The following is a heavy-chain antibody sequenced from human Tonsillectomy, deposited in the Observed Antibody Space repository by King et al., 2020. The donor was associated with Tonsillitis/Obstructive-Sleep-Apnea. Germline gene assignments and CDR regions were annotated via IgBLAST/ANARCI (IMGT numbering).Heavy chain of an antibody. CDR1: GYTFTNYY. Sequence: QLVQSGAEVKKPGASVKVSCRASGYTFTNYYMHWVRQAPGQGLEWMGIINPSGGSTGYAQKFQGGVTMTRDTSTSTVYMELSSLRSEDTAVYYCAKDSGSLLDWFDPWGQGTLVTVSS. J-gene: IGHJ5*02. CDR2: INPSGGST. D-gene: IGHD1-26*01. CDR3: AKDSGSLLDWFDP. V-gene: IGHV1-46*01.